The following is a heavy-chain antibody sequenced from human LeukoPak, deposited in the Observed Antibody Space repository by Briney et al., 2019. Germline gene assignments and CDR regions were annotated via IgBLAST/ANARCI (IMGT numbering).Heavy chain of an antibody. CDR1: GYTFTSYG. Sequence: ASVKVSCKASGYTFTSYGISWVRQAPGQGLEWMGWISAYNGNTNYAQKLQGRVTMTTDTSTSTAYMELRSLRSDDTAVYYCARYGGPQWLVRSGAFDIWGQGTMVTVSS. D-gene: IGHD6-19*01. J-gene: IGHJ3*02. V-gene: IGHV1-18*01. CDR2: ISAYNGNT. CDR3: ARYGGPQWLVRSGAFDI.